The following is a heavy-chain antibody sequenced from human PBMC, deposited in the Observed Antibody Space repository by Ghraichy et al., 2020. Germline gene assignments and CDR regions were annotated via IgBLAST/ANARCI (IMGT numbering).Heavy chain of an antibody. J-gene: IGHJ4*02. D-gene: IGHD3-10*01. CDR2: IYYSGST. Sequence: TLSLTCTVSGGSISSSSYYWGWIRQPPGKGLEWIGSIYYSGSTYYNPSLKSRVTISVDTSKNQFSLKLSSVTAADTAVYYCARRRYYYGSGSSPTLFDYWGQRTLVTVSS. V-gene: IGHV4-39*01. CDR3: ARRRYYYGSGSSPTLFDY. CDR1: GGSISSSSYY.